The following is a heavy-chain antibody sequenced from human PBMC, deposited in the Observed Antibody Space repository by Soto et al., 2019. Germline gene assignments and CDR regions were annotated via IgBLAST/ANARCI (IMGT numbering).Heavy chain of an antibody. J-gene: IGHJ4*02. Sequence: GGSLRLSCAASGFTFSNAWMSWVRQAPGKGLEWVGRIKSKTDGGTTDYAAPVKGRFTISRDDSKNTLYLQMNSLKTEDTAVDYCTTDRGILTGYYTGPIYFDDWGQGTLVTVSS. CDR3: TTDRGILTGYYTGPIYFDD. CDR1: GFTFSNAW. V-gene: IGHV3-15*01. D-gene: IGHD3-9*01. CDR2: IKSKTDGGTT.